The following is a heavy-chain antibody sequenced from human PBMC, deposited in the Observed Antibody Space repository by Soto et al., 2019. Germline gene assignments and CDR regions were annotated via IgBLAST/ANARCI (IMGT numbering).Heavy chain of an antibody. CDR1: GFTFSSYG. V-gene: IGHV3-33*01. Sequence: QVQLVESGGGVVQPGRSLRLSCVASGFTFSSYGIHWVRQAPGKGLEWLAVIWYDGSNKYYADSVKGRFTISRDNSKNTLYLQMDSLRAEDTAVYYCAREDVEGSIIDYWGQGTLVTVSS. D-gene: IGHD2-2*01. CDR3: AREDVEGSIIDY. CDR2: IWYDGSNK. J-gene: IGHJ4*02.